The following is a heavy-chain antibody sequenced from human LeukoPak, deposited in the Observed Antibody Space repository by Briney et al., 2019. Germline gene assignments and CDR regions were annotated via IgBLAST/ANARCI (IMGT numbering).Heavy chain of an antibody. J-gene: IGHJ4*02. CDR1: GFTFSSYW. D-gene: IGHD2-2*02. Sequence: GGSLRLSCAASGFTFSSYWMTWVRQAPGKGLEWVANIKEDGSEKYYVDSVKGRFTISRDNAKNSLYLQMNSLRAEDTAVYYCARYCSSTSCYIAFDYWGQGTLVTVSP. V-gene: IGHV3-7*04. CDR3: ARYCSSTSCYIAFDY. CDR2: IKEDGSEK.